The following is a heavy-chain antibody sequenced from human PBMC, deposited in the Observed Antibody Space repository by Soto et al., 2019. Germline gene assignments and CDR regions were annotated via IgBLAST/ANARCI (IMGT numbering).Heavy chain of an antibody. CDR1: GFTFSSYA. Sequence: GGSLRLSCAASGFTFSSYAMSWVRQAPGKGLEWVSVISGGGGSTYYADSVKGRFTISRDNSQETLYLQMNSLRAEDTAVYYCAKDVYGSTIYYLDFWGQGTLVTVSS. CDR2: ISGGGGST. D-gene: IGHD6-13*01. J-gene: IGHJ4*02. CDR3: AKDVYGSTIYYLDF. V-gene: IGHV3-23*01.